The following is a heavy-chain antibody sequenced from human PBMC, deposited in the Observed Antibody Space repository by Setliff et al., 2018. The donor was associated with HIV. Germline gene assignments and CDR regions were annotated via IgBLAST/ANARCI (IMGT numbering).Heavy chain of an antibody. Sequence: SETMSLTCIVSNYSITSNYYWAWIRQPPGQGLEWIGSINYGGKTYYSPSLKGRIAISVGTSKNEFSLHFQSVTATDTSMYFCARLGDHSSSSRYLHAFDFWGHGALVTVSS. CDR3: ARLGDHSSSSRYLHAFDF. CDR2: INYGGKT. CDR1: NYSITSNYY. V-gene: IGHV4-38-2*02. D-gene: IGHD3-16*01. J-gene: IGHJ4*01.